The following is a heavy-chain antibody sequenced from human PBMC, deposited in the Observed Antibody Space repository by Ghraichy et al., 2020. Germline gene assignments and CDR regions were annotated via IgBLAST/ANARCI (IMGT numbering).Heavy chain of an antibody. Sequence: SQTLSLTCAVSGGSLSNSTWWSWVRQSPGQGLEWIGEIYHIVTPSYNPSLTSRVIISVDKSKNQFSLKLTSVTAADTAVYYCAGGTMIPLSYYYYMDVWGKGTTVTVSS. CDR2: IYHIVTP. CDR3: AGGTMIPLSYYYYMDV. CDR1: GGSLSNSTW. D-gene: IGHD3-22*01. J-gene: IGHJ6*03. V-gene: IGHV4-4*02.